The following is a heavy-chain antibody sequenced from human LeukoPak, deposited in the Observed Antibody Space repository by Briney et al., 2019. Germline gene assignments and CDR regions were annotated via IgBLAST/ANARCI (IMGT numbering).Heavy chain of an antibody. CDR3: ARGASSWEYTTFDI. D-gene: IGHD6-13*01. CDR2: IYSGGST. Sequence: PGGSLRLSCAASGFTVSSNYMSWVRQAPGKGLEWVSIIYSGGSTYYADSVKGRFTISRDNSKNAVFLQVNSLRAEDMAIYYCARGASSWEYTTFDIWGQGTIVTVSS. V-gene: IGHV3-53*01. CDR1: GFTVSSNY. J-gene: IGHJ3*02.